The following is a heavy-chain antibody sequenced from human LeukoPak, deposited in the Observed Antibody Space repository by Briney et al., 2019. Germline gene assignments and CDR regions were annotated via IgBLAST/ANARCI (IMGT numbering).Heavy chain of an antibody. CDR2: INHKSCGT. J-gene: IGHJ4*02. Sequence: GASVKGSCTTSRFAFPRVHMSVERSAPGQGLEWMGWINHKSCGTNYAQKFQGRVTMTRDTSISTAYMELSRMTSDDTAVYYCASSGGTSDPELDCWGQGTLVTVSS. CDR1: RFAFPRVH. V-gene: IGHV1-2*02. D-gene: IGHD6-25*01. CDR3: ASSGGTSDPELDC.